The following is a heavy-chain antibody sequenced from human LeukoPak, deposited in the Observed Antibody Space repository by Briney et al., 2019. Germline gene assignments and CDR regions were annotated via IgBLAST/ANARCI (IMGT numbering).Heavy chain of an antibody. V-gene: IGHV5-51*01. Sequence: GESLKISCKGSGYSFSNYWIDWVRQMPGKGLEWMGIIYPGDSDTRYNPSFEGQVTISADKSISTVYLQWSSLQASDTAMYYCATHYGVDFDYRGQGTLVTVSS. D-gene: IGHD4-17*01. J-gene: IGHJ4*02. CDR3: ATHYGVDFDY. CDR1: GYSFSNYW. CDR2: IYPGDSDT.